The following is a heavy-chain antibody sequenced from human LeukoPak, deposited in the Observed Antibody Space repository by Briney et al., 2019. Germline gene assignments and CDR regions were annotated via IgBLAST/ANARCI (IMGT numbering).Heavy chain of an antibody. V-gene: IGHV3-73*01. CDR3: TRLEDY. Sequence: GGSLKLSCAASGFTFSGSAMHWVRQASGKGLEWVGRIRSKASSYATTYVASVKGRFTISRDDSKNTAYLQMNSLKTEDTAVYYCTRLEDYWGQGTLVTVSS. J-gene: IGHJ4*02. CDR2: IRSKASSYAT. CDR1: GFTFSGSA.